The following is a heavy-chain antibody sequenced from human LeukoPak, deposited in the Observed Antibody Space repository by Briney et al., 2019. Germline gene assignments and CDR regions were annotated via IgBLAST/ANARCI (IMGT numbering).Heavy chain of an antibody. V-gene: IGHV1-18*04. CDR3: ARVSTSCYEFDY. Sequence: EASVKESCKGTGYTFLSYGISWVRQAPGQGLEWMGWISAYNGKTHYAQKLQGRVTMTTDTPTSTAYMGLRSLRADDTAVYYCARVSTSCYEFDYWGQGTLVTVSS. D-gene: IGHD2-2*01. CDR1: GYTFLSYG. CDR2: ISAYNGKT. J-gene: IGHJ4*02.